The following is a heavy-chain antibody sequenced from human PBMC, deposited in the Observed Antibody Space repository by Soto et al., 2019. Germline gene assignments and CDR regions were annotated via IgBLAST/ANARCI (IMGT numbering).Heavy chain of an antibody. CDR2: INHSGRV. CDR3: STRAYDTNGYYRFDP. D-gene: IGHD3-22*01. Sequence: KTSETLSLTCAGYGGSFSGHSWTWIRQSPGKGLEWIGDINHSGRVNYSPSLKSRVTISLDTSKNQFSLTLSAVTAADTAMYYCSTRAYDTNGYYRFDPWGQGTLVTV. J-gene: IGHJ5*01. V-gene: IGHV4-34*01. CDR1: GGSFSGHS.